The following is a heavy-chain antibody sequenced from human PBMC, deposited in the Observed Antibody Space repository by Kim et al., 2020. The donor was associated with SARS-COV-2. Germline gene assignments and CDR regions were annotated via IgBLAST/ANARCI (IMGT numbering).Heavy chain of an antibody. CDR3: ARDVGLWFGDAEGTVDY. J-gene: IGHJ4*02. Sequence: GGSLRLSCAASGFTFSSYWMHWVRQAPGKGLVWVSRINSDGSSTSYADSVKGRFTISRDNAKNTLYLQMNSLRAEDTAVYYCARDVGLWFGDAEGTVDYWGQGTLVTVSS. CDR1: GFTFSSYW. V-gene: IGHV3-74*01. CDR2: INSDGSST. D-gene: IGHD3-10*01.